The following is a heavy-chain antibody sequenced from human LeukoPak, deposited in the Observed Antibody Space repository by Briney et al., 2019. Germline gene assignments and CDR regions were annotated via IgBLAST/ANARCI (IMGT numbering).Heavy chain of an antibody. J-gene: IGHJ4*02. D-gene: IGHD2-15*01. CDR2: INREGSST. CDR3: ASRDQSCSGDTCYPIDY. Sequence: GGSLRLSCAVSGLTFSSYWMHWVRQAPGKGLVWVSRINREGSSTSYADSVKGRFTISKDNAKNTLYLQMNSLRAEDTAVYYCASRDQSCSGDTCYPIDYWGQGTLVTVSS. CDR1: GLTFSSYW. V-gene: IGHV3-74*01.